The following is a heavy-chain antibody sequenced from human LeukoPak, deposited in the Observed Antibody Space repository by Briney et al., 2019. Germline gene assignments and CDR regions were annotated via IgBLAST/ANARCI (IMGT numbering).Heavy chain of an antibody. CDR1: GVTFSSYA. CDR3: ARDLRVGATNWFDP. CDR2: IIPIFGTA. V-gene: IGHV1-69*05. D-gene: IGHD1-26*01. J-gene: IGHJ5*02. Sequence: GASVKVSCKASGVTFSSYAISWVRQAPGQGLEWMGRIIPIFGTANYAQKFQGRVTITTDESTSTAYMELSSLRSEDTAVYYCARDLRVGATNWFDPWGQGTLVTVSS.